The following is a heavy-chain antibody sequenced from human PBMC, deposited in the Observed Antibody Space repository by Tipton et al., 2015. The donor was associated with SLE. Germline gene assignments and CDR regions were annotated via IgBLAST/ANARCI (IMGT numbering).Heavy chain of an antibody. Sequence: QVQLVQSGAEVKKSGASVRVSCKASGYTFTTYGISWVRQAPGQGLEWMGWISAYNGHTNYAQKLQDRVTLTTDTSTSTAYMELTSLRSDDTAVYYCARGGSSGWFYYYGMDVWGQGTTVTVSS. CDR1: GYTFTTYG. J-gene: IGHJ6*02. D-gene: IGHD6-19*01. V-gene: IGHV1-18*01. CDR2: ISAYNGHT. CDR3: ARGGSSGWFYYYGMDV.